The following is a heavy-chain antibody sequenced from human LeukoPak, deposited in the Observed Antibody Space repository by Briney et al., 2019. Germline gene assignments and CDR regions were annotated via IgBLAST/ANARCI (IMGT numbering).Heavy chain of an antibody. V-gene: IGHV1-2*02. CDR1: GYTFTGYF. D-gene: IGHD3-9*01. CDR3: ARVHSTGYFSLDLGY. J-gene: IGHJ4*02. CDR2: INPNTGGT. Sequence: ASVSVSFLASGYTFTGYFMHWVRQAPGQGLAWMGWINPNTGGTKYAQKFQGRVTMTRDTSIGTAYMELSTVTSDDTAVYFCARVHSTGYFSLDLGYWGQGTLVTVSS.